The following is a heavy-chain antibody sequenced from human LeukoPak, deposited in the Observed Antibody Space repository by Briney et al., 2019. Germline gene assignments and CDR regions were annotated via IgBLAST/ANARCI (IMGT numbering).Heavy chain of an antibody. CDR1: GDSVSTTRGA. V-gene: IGHV6-1*01. J-gene: IGHJ4*02. D-gene: IGHD1-14*01. CDR2: TYYRSTWKS. Sequence: SQTLLLTCAISGDSVSTTRGAWNWIRQSPSGGLEWLGRTYYRSTWKSDYAESVKSRIYISPDTSKNQFSLQLNFVTPEDTAVYFCARAGPNILLQPLLMGGFDYWGQGALVTVSS. CDR3: ARAGPNILLQPLLMGGFDY.